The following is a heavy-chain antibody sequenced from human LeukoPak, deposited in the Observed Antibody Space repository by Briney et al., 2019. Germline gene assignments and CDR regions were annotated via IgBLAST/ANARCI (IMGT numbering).Heavy chain of an antibody. CDR3: VRTKYCSGGSCYYGMDV. D-gene: IGHD2-15*01. V-gene: IGHV6-1*01. Sequence: SQTLSLTCAISGDSVSSNSAAWNWVRQSPSRGLEWLGRTYYRSKWYNDYAVSVKSRITINPDTSKNQFSLRLNSMTPEDTAVYYCVRTKYCSGGSCYYGMDVWGQGTTVTVSS. J-gene: IGHJ6*02. CDR2: TYYRSKWYN. CDR1: GDSVSSNSAA.